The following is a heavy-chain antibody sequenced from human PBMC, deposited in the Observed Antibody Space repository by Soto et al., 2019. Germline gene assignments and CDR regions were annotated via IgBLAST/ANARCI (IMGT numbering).Heavy chain of an antibody. CDR3: ASGYCSGGSCYLRQDDAFDI. J-gene: IGHJ3*02. V-gene: IGHV3-30*03. Sequence: VQLVESGGGVVQPGRSLRLSCAASGFTFSSYGMHWVRQAPGNGLEWVAVISYDGSNKYYADSVKGRFTISRDNSKNTLYLQMNSLRAEDTAVYYCASGYCSGGSCYLRQDDAFDIWGQGTMVTVSS. CDR2: ISYDGSNK. D-gene: IGHD2-15*01. CDR1: GFTFSSYG.